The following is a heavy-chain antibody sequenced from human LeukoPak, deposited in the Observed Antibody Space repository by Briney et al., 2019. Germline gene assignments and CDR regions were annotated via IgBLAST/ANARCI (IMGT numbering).Heavy chain of an antibody. CDR2: FDPEDGET. Sequence: GASVKVSCKVSGYTLTELSMHWVRQAPGKGLEWMGGFDPEDGETIYAQKFQGRVTMTRNTSISTAYMELRSLRSDDTAVYYCARDTGGITFGGVIVDSPLDYWGQGTLVTVSS. V-gene: IGHV1-24*01. CDR3: ARDTGGITFGGVIVDSPLDY. D-gene: IGHD3-16*02. J-gene: IGHJ4*02. CDR1: GYTLTELS.